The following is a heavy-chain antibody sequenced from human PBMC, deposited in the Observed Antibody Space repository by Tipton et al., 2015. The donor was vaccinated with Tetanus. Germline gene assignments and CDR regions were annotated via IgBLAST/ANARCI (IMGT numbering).Heavy chain of an antibody. J-gene: IGHJ6*02. CDR2: INTNSGGT. CDR1: GYTFTGYY. D-gene: IGHD3-22*01. Sequence: QLVQSGAEVKKPGASVKVSCKASGYTFTGYYMHWVRQAPGQGLEWMGWINTNSGGTNYAQKFQGWVTMTRETSISTAYMELCRRRSDDTAVYYCARDGGLGWVDTMIVVADYYYGMDVWGQGTTVTVSS. CDR3: ARDGGLGWVDTMIVVADYYYGMDV. V-gene: IGHV1-2*04.